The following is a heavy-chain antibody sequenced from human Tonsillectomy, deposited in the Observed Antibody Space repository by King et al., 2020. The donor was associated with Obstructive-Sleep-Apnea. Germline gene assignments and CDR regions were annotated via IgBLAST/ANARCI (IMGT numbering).Heavy chain of an antibody. Sequence: EVQLVESGGNLVQPGGSLRLSCAASGLTFSTYWMQWVRQAPGKGLVWVSRINSDGSSTSYADSVWGRFTISRDNAKNTLYLQMNSLRVEDTAVYYCARESLKHQYYYALDVWGQGTTVTVSS. CDR2: INSDGSST. V-gene: IGHV3-74*01. CDR3: ARESLKHQYYYALDV. CDR1: GLTFSTYW. J-gene: IGHJ6*02. D-gene: IGHD3-16*02.